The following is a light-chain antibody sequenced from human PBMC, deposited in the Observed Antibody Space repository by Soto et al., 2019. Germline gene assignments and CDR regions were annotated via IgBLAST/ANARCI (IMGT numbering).Light chain of an antibody. V-gene: IGKV3-20*01. J-gene: IGKJ2*01. CDR1: QSVSSSY. CDR2: AAS. Sequence: IVLTQSPGTLSLSPGERATLSCRASQSVSSSYLAWYQQKPGQAPRLLMYAASSRAPDFPDRFSGSGSGTDFTLTISRLEPEDSAVYLCQQYGDSPSTFGQGTKVDIK. CDR3: QQYGDSPST.